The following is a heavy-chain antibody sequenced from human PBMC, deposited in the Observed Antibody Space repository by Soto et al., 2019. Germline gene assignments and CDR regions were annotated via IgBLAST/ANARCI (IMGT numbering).Heavy chain of an antibody. CDR1: GGTFSSYA. V-gene: IGHV1-69*13. CDR2: IIPIFGTA. D-gene: IGHD3-10*01. J-gene: IGHJ6*02. CDR3: ARGSGFRELSKEKDFYGMDV. Sequence: SVKVSCKASGGTFSSYAISWVRHAPGQGLEWMGGIIPIFGTANYAQKFQGRVTITADESTSTAYMELSSLRSEDTAEYYCARGSGFRELSKEKDFYGMDVWGQGTTVTVSS.